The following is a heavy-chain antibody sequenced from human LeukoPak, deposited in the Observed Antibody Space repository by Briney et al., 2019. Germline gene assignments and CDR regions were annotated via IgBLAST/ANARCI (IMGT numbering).Heavy chain of an antibody. J-gene: IGHJ6*02. Sequence: GGSLRLACAASGFTFSHYGMHWVRQAPGKGLEWVAVISYDGSNEYYADSMKGRFTISRDNSKNTLFLQMNSLRAEDTAAYYCSKGPLLYFDWFSSYYYSGMDVWGQGTTVTVSS. CDR2: ISYDGSNE. D-gene: IGHD3-9*01. CDR3: SKGPLLYFDWFSSYYYSGMDV. V-gene: IGHV3-30*18. CDR1: GFTFSHYG.